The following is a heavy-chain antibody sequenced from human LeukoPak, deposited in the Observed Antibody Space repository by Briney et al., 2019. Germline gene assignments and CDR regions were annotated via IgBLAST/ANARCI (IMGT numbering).Heavy chain of an antibody. V-gene: IGHV4-30-4*01. Sequence: SETLSLTCTVSGGSISSGDYYWSWIRQPPGKDLEWIGYIYYSGSTYYNPSLKSRVTISVDTSKNQFSLKLSSVTAADTAVYYCARTGAIWGQRGVYYFDYWGQGTLVTVSS. D-gene: IGHD3-10*01. J-gene: IGHJ4*02. CDR2: IYYSGST. CDR1: GGSISSGDYY. CDR3: ARTGAIWGQRGVYYFDY.